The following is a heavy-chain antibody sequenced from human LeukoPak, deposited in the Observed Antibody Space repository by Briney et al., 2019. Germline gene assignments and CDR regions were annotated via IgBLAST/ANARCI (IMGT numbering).Heavy chain of an antibody. CDR2: IYSGGST. CDR3: ARVGSYYDSSGQFYYFDY. Sequence: PGGSLRLSCAASGFTVGSNYMSWVRQAPGKGLEWVSVIYSGGSTYYADSVKGRFTISRDNSKNTLYLQMNSLRAEDTAVYYCARVGSYYDSSGQFYYFDYWGQGTLVTVSS. D-gene: IGHD3-22*01. J-gene: IGHJ4*02. CDR1: GFTVGSNY. V-gene: IGHV3-53*01.